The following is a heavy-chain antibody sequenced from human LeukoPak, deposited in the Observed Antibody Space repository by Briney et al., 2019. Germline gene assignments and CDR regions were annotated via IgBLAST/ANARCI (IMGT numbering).Heavy chain of an antibody. V-gene: IGHV3-23*01. D-gene: IGHD3-10*01. CDR3: ARGRGRGSGSYFGFDY. CDR2: ITGSGAST. CDR1: GFTFRTYA. Sequence: PGGSLRLSCAASGFTFRTYAMSWVRQAPGKGLEWVSAITGSGASTYYADSVKGRFTISRDNAKNSLYLQMNSLRAEDTAVYYCARGRGRGSGSYFGFDYWGQGTLVTVSS. J-gene: IGHJ4*02.